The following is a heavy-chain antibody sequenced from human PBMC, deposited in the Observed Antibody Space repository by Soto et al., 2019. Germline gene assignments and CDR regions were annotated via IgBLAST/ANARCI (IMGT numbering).Heavy chain of an antibody. CDR2: ISGSGGST. V-gene: IGHV3-23*01. Sequence: GGSLRLSCAASGFTFSSYAMSWVRQAPGKGLEWVSAISGSGGSTYYADSVKGRFTISRDNSKNTLYLQMNSLRAEDTAVYYCAKVGRVEWLSYYHYYMDVWGKGTTVTVSS. D-gene: IGHD3-3*01. CDR3: AKVGRVEWLSYYHYYMDV. CDR1: GFTFSSYA. J-gene: IGHJ6*03.